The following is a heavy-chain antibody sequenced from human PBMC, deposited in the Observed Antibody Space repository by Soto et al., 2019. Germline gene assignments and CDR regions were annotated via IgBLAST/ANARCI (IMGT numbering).Heavy chain of an antibody. CDR3: ARDPRSGYDSSGYYYTGAFDI. Sequence: QVQLQESGPGLVKPSQTLSLTCTVSGGSISSGGYYWSWIRQHPGKGLEWIGYIYYSGSTYYNPSLKSRVTISVDTSKNQFSRKLSSVTAADTAVYCCARDPRSGYDSSGYYYTGAFDIWGQGTMVTVSS. J-gene: IGHJ3*02. CDR1: GGSISSGGYY. D-gene: IGHD3-22*01. V-gene: IGHV4-31*03. CDR2: IYYSGST.